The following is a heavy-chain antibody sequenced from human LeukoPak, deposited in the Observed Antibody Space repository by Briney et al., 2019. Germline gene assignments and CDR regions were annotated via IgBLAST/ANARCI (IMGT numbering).Heavy chain of an antibody. J-gene: IGHJ6*03. Sequence: GASVKVSCKASGGTFSSYAISWVRQAPGQGLEWRGGIIPIFGTANYAQKFQGRVTITADESTSTAYMELSSLRSEDTAVYYCASAGYCSGGSCYYYYMDVWGKGTMVTVSS. V-gene: IGHV1-69*13. D-gene: IGHD2-15*01. CDR3: ASAGYCSGGSCYYYYMDV. CDR1: GGTFSSYA. CDR2: IIPIFGTA.